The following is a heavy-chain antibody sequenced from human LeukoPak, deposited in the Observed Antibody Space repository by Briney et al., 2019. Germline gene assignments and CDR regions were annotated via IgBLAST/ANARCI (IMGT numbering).Heavy chain of an antibody. Sequence: SETLSLTCTVSGGSISSSSYYWGWIRPPPGKGLEWIGSIYYSGSTYYNPSLKSRVTISVDTSKNQFSLKLSSVTAADTAVYYCASEDGSGSYYSLHYFDYWGQGTLVTVSS. CDR3: ASEDGSGSYYSLHYFDY. CDR1: GGSISSSSYY. CDR2: IYYSGST. J-gene: IGHJ4*02. V-gene: IGHV4-39*01. D-gene: IGHD3-10*01.